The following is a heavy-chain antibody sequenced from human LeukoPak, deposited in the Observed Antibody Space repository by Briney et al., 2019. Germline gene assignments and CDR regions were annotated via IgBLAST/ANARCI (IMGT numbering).Heavy chain of an antibody. D-gene: IGHD3-16*02. Sequence: ASVKVSCKVSGYTLTELSMHWVRQAPGKGLEWMGGFDPEDGETIYAQKFQGRVTMTEDTSTDTAYMELSSLRSEDTAVYYCAVYPLRLGELSMSLSGAFDIWGQGTMVTVSS. V-gene: IGHV1-24*01. CDR1: GYTLTELS. CDR3: AVYPLRLGELSMSLSGAFDI. J-gene: IGHJ3*02. CDR2: FDPEDGET.